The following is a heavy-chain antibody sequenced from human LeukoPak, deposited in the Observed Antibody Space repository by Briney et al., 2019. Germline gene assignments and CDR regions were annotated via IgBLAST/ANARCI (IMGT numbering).Heavy chain of an antibody. D-gene: IGHD2-2*01. CDR2: IIPIFGTA. CDR1: GGTFSSYA. V-gene: IGHV1-69*13. CDR3: AREEVVVVPAATNWFDP. J-gene: IGHJ5*02. Sequence: ASAKVSCKASGGTFSSYAISWVRQAPGQGLEWMGGIIPIFGTANYAQKFQGRVTITADESTSTAYMELSSLRSEDTAVYYCAREEVVVVPAATNWFDPWGQGTLVTVSS.